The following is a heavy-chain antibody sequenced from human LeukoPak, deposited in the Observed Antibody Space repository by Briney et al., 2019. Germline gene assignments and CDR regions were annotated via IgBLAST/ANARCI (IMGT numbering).Heavy chain of an antibody. V-gene: IGHV4-61*02. CDR3: ARLSSGDYDSSFDY. D-gene: IGHD3-22*01. Sequence: SETLSLTCTVSGDSISSGNYYWTWIRQPAGKGLEWIGRIYTSGSTNYNPSLKSRVTISVDTSKNQFSLKLSSVTAADTAVYYCARLSSGDYDSSFDYWGQGTLVTVSS. CDR1: GDSISSGNYY. CDR2: IYTSGST. J-gene: IGHJ4*02.